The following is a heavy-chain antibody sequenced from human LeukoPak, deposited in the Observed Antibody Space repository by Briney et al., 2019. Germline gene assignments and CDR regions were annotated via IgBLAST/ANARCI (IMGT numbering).Heavy chain of an antibody. V-gene: IGHV1-46*01. J-gene: IGHJ3*01. CDR1: GYIFAGYY. CDR2: INPDGGST. Sequence: GDSVKVSCKASGYIFAGYYMQWARQAPGQGLEWMGIINPDGGSTSYARKFQGRVTMTRETSTSTVYMELSSLRSEDTAVYYCVRPPSGKDKRHDVLDVWGQGTVVTVSS. D-gene: IGHD1-26*01. CDR3: VRPPSGKDKRHDVLDV.